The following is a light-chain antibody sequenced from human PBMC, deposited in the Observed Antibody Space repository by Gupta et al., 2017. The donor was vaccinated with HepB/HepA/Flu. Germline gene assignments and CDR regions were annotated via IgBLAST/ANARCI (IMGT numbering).Light chain of an antibody. Sequence: DIQMTQSPSTLSASVGDRVTITCRASQSISSWLAWYQQKPGKAPKLLIYKASSLESGVPSRFSGSGSGTKFTLTISSLQPDDFATYYCQQYNSYPLTFGQGTKVEIK. CDR3: QQYNSYPLT. CDR2: KAS. J-gene: IGKJ1*01. V-gene: IGKV1-5*03. CDR1: QSISSW.